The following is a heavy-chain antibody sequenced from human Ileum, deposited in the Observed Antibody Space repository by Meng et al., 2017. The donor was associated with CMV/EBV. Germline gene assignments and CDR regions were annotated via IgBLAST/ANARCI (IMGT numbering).Heavy chain of an antibody. J-gene: IGHJ4*02. D-gene: IGHD1-26*01. CDR2: ISTASSYI. Sequence: SCAAFGFSCSNYRMNWVRQAPGKGLEWVASISTASSYIFYADSMKGRFTISRDNAKNSLYLQMDDLRVEDTAVYYCARGSGSYYDYWGQGTLVTVSS. CDR1: GFSCSNYR. CDR3: ARGSGSYYDY. V-gene: IGHV3-21*01.